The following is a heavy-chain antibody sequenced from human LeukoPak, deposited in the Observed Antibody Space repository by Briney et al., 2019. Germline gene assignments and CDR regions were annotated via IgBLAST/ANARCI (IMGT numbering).Heavy chain of an antibody. Sequence: GGSLRLSCAASGFTFSSYGMHWVRQAPGKGLEWVAFIRYDGSNKYYADSVKGRFTISRDNSKNTLYLQMNSLRAADTAVYYCARDRAQYCSGGSCFSTPTDYWGQGTLVTVSS. CDR3: ARDRAQYCSGGSCFSTPTDY. D-gene: IGHD2-15*01. CDR2: IRYDGSNK. J-gene: IGHJ4*02. CDR1: GFTFSSYG. V-gene: IGHV3-30*02.